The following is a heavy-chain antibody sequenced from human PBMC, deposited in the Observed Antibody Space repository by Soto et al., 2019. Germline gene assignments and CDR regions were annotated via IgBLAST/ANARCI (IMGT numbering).Heavy chain of an antibody. CDR3: AKVATMVRGFYYYGMDV. Sequence: QVQLVESGGGVVQPGRSLRLSCAASGFTFSSYGMHWVRQAPGKGLEWVAVISYDGSNKYYADSVKGRFTISRDNSKNTLDLQMNSLRAEDTAVYYCAKVATMVRGFYYYGMDVWGQGTTVTVSS. CDR2: ISYDGSNK. D-gene: IGHD3-10*01. CDR1: GFTFSSYG. V-gene: IGHV3-30*18. J-gene: IGHJ6*02.